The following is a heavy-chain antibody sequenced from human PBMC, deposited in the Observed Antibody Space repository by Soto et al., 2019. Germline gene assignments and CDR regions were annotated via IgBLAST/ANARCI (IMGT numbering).Heavy chain of an antibody. CDR2: ISSTGGST. CDR3: ARAHDYDFWSGFLLDV. Sequence: GGSLRLSCAASRFTFSNYAMSWVRQAPGKGLEWVSGISSTGGSTYYADSVKGRFTISRDNSKNTLDLQMSSLRAEDTAIYYCARAHDYDFWSGFLLDVWGQGTTVTVSS. J-gene: IGHJ6*02. CDR1: RFTFSNYA. V-gene: IGHV3-23*01. D-gene: IGHD3-3*01.